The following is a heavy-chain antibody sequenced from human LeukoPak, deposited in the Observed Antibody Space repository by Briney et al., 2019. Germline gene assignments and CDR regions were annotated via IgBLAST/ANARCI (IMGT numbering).Heavy chain of an antibody. V-gene: IGHV1-2*02. CDR2: INPNSGGT. CDR1: GYMFTGYY. D-gene: IGHD1-26*01. Sequence: GASVKVSCKASGYMFTGYYTHWVRQAPGQGLEWMGWINPNSGGTNYAQKFQGRVTMTRDTSISTVHMELSRLRSDDTAVYYCARVLSWELPPGYWGQGTLVTVSS. CDR3: ARVLSWELPPGY. J-gene: IGHJ4*02.